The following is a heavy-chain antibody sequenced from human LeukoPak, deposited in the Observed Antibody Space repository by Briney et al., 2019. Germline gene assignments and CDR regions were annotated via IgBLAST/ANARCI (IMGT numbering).Heavy chain of an antibody. Sequence: PGGSLRLSCAASGFTFSSYGMHWVRQAPGKGLEWVAVISYDGSNKYYADSVKGRFTISRDNSKNTLYLQMNSLRAEDTAVYYCARDLITMVRGANYYYYGMDVWGQGTTVTVSS. D-gene: IGHD3-10*01. CDR3: ARDLITMVRGANYYYYGMDV. CDR1: GFTFSSYG. V-gene: IGHV3-30*03. J-gene: IGHJ6*02. CDR2: ISYDGSNK.